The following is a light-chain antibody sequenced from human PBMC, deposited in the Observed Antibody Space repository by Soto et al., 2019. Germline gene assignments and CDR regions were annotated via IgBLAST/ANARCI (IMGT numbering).Light chain of an antibody. V-gene: IGKV3-20*01. Sequence: EVVLTQSPGTLSLSPGERATLSCRASQSVSNNYFAWYQQKPGQAPRLLIFGSSDRATGIPDRFSGSGSGTDFTLTISRLEPEDFGVYYWQQYGSSPPYTFGQGTKLEIK. CDR3: QQYGSSPPYT. CDR2: GSS. CDR1: QSVSNNY. J-gene: IGKJ2*01.